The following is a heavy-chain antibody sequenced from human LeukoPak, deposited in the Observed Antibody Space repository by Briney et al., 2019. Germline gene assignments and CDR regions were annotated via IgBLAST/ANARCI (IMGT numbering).Heavy chain of an antibody. V-gene: IGHV4-59*01. Sequence: SETLSLTCAVYGGSFSGYSWSWIRQPPGKGLEWVGDIYNSGSTNYNPSLKSRVTISVDTSKNQSSLKLTSVTAADTAVYYCARFSGEYSSCYLYTWFDPWGQGTLVTVSS. CDR3: ARFSGEYSSCYLYTWFDP. J-gene: IGHJ5*02. CDR1: GGSFSGYS. CDR2: IYNSGST. D-gene: IGHD3-22*01.